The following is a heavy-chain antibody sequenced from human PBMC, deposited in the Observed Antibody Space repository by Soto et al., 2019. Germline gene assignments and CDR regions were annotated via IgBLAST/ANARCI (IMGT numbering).Heavy chain of an antibody. CDR1: GFTFSSYG. CDR3: AKRESPITLHAEYFQH. CDR2: ISYDGSNK. V-gene: IGHV3-30*18. Sequence: GGSLRLSCAASGFTFSSYGMHWVRQAPGKGLEWVAVISYDGSNKYYADSVKGRFTISRDNSKNTLYLQMNSLRAEDTAVYYCAKRESPITLHAEYFQHWGQGTLVTVSS. D-gene: IGHD5-12*01. J-gene: IGHJ1*01.